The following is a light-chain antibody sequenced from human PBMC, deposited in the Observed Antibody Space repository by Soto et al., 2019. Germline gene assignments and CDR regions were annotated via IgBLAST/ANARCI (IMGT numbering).Light chain of an antibody. CDR1: SSDVGGYNY. V-gene: IGLV2-14*01. CDR2: EVS. J-gene: IGLJ1*01. CDR3: SSYKRSSTYV. Sequence: QSVLTQPASVSGSPGQSITISCTGTSSDVGGYNYVSWYQQHPGKAPKLMIYEVSNRPSGVSNRFSGSKSGNTASLTISGLQAEDEADYHCSSYKRSSTYVFGNGTKLTV.